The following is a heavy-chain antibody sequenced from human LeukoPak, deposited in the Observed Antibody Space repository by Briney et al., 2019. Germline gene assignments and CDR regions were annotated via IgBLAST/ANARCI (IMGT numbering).Heavy chain of an antibody. D-gene: IGHD2-15*01. J-gene: IGHJ6*02. V-gene: IGHV3-15*07. Sequence: AGGSLRLSCAASGFTFSNAWMNWVRQAPGKGLEWVGRIKSKTDGATTDYAAPVKGRFIISRDDSENTLYLQMNSLKTDDTAVYYCTTLYCSGGRCYGDYYYYGMDVWGQGTTVTVSS. CDR3: TTLYCSGGRCYGDYYYYGMDV. CDR2: IKSKTDGATT. CDR1: GFTFSNAW.